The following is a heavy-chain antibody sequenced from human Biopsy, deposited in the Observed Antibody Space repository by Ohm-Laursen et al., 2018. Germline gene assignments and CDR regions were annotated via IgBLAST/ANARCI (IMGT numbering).Heavy chain of an antibody. CDR2: ISHTGST. D-gene: IGHD3-22*01. CDR1: NVSFSSFY. CDR3: ASVVLGPTNDAFDL. J-gene: IGHJ3*01. V-gene: IGHV4-34*01. Sequence: SDTLSLTCAVYNVSFSSFYWSWIRQPPGKGLEWIGEISHTGSTNYNPPLKSRVTMSVDTSKKQLSLRLRSVTAADTAMYYCASVVLGPTNDAFDLWGQGTTVVVSS.